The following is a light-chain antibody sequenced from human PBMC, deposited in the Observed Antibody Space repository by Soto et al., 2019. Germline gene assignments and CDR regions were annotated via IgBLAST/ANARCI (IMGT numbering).Light chain of an antibody. CDR1: SSNIGNNY. CDR3: GTWDSSLSAYV. Sequence: VLTQPPSVSAAPGQKVTISCSGSSSNIGNNYVSWYQQLPGTAPKLLIYDNNKRPSGIPDRFSGSKSGTSATLGITGLQTGDEADYYCGTWDSSLSAYVFGTG. J-gene: IGLJ1*01. V-gene: IGLV1-51*01. CDR2: DNN.